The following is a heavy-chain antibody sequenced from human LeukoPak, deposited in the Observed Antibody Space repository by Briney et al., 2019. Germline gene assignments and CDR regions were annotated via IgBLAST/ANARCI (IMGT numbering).Heavy chain of an antibody. CDR2: ISSSGSTI. Sequence: PGGSLRLSCAASGFTFSSYEMNWVRQAPGKGLEWVSYISSSGSTIYYADSVKGRFTISRDNAKNSLYLQMNSLRAEGTAVYYCARVMDTAMGVFDYWGQGTLVTVSS. D-gene: IGHD5-18*01. CDR3: ARVMDTAMGVFDY. CDR1: GFTFSSYE. J-gene: IGHJ4*02. V-gene: IGHV3-48*03.